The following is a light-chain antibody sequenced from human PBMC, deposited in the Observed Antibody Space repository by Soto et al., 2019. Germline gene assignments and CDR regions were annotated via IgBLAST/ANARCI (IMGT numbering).Light chain of an antibody. CDR1: SSDVGAYNY. Sequence: QSALTQPPSASGSPGQSVTISCTGTSSDVGAYNYVSWYQQQPGKAPKVMIYEVTKRPSGVPVRFSGSKSGNTASLTVSGLQAEDEADYYCSSYAGNNNFVVFGGGTKLTVL. CDR3: SSYAGNNNFVV. V-gene: IGLV2-8*01. J-gene: IGLJ2*01. CDR2: EVT.